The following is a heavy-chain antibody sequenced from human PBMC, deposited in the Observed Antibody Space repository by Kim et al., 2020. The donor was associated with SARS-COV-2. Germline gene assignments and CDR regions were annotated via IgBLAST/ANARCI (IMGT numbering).Heavy chain of an antibody. CDR3: AKNYGASVSYDF. Sequence: GGSLRLSCEASGFIFSSSAMTWVRQAPGKGLEWVSAISPASNTVYYADAVKGPFTTSRDNPKSTVFLHMNSLRAEDTAIYYCAKNYGASVSYDFWGQGTLVTVSS. CDR1: GFIFSSSA. V-gene: IGHV3-23*01. CDR2: ISPASNTV. D-gene: IGHD4-17*01. J-gene: IGHJ4*02.